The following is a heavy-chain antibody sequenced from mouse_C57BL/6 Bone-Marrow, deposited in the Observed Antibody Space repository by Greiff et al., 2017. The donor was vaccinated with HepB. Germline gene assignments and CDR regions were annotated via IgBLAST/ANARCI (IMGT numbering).Heavy chain of an antibody. CDR2: IDPSDSYT. Sequence: QVQLKQSGAELVRPGTSMKLSCKASGYTFTSYWMHWVKQRPGQGLEWIGVIDPSDSYTNYNQKFKGKATLTVDTSSSTAYMQLSSLTSEDSAVYYCASKGDYYGSSYWYFDVWGTGTTVTVSS. CDR3: ASKGDYYGSSYWYFDV. V-gene: IGHV1-59*01. J-gene: IGHJ1*03. CDR1: GYTFTSYW. D-gene: IGHD1-1*01.